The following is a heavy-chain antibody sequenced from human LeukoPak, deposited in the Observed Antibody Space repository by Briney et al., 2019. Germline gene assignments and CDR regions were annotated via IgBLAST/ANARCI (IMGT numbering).Heavy chain of an antibody. CDR3: AKEETLYSYGYRYYFDY. D-gene: IGHD5-18*01. V-gene: IGHV3-30*04. CDR2: ISDDGSNK. J-gene: IGHJ4*02. CDR1: GFTFSSYA. Sequence: GGSLRLSCAASGFTFSSYAMHWVRQAPGKGLEWVAVISDDGSNKYYADSVKGRFTISRDNSKNTLYLQMNSLRAEDTAVYYCAKEETLYSYGYRYYFDYWGQGTLVTVSS.